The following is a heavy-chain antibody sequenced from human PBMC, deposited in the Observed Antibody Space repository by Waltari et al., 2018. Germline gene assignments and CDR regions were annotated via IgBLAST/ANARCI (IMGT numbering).Heavy chain of an antibody. CDR1: GFTFSNYW. CDR3: VLYSSEFLGDC. V-gene: IGHV3-74*01. CDR2: INTYGMIT. J-gene: IGHJ4*02. Sequence: QLVESGGGLVQPGGSLKLSCAASGFTFSNYWLHWVRQAPGKGLLSVTHINTYGMITNDADSVKGRFTISRDNAKNTLFLQMNSLRAEDTALCYCVLYSSEFLGDCWGRGTLVTVSS. D-gene: IGHD6-25*01.